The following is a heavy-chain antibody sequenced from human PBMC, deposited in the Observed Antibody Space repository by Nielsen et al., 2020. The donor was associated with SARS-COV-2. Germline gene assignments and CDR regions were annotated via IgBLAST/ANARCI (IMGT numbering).Heavy chain of an antibody. CDR1: GYTFTTYY. CDR2: INPGSGST. CDR3: ARDSGYDFWSGGYYYGMDV. D-gene: IGHD3-3*01. Sequence: ASVKVSCKASGYTFTTYYMHWVRQAPGQGLEWMGVINPGSGSTTYARKFQDRVTMTRDTSTSTVYMELSSLRSEDTAVYYCARDSGYDFWSGGYYYGMDVWGQGTTVTVSS. V-gene: IGHV1-46*01. J-gene: IGHJ6*02.